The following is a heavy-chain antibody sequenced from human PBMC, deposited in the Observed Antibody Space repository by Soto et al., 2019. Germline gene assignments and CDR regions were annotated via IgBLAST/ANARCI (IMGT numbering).Heavy chain of an antibody. J-gene: IGHJ4*02. CDR2: ISHDGTNK. Sequence: VGSLRLSCAASGFTFSSFCMQWVRQAPGKGLEWVAVISHDGTNKYYADSVKGRFTISRDNSKNTLYLQMNSLRAEDTAVYYCAKSHSSESSGYYSSFDFWGQRSLVTVSS. D-gene: IGHD3-22*01. CDR3: AKSHSSESSGYYSSFDF. CDR1: GFTFSSFC. V-gene: IGHV3-30*18.